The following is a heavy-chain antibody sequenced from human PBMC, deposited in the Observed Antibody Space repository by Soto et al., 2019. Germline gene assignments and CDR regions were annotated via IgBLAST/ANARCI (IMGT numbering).Heavy chain of an antibody. D-gene: IGHD6-13*01. CDR3: ARPPIHVPKKYSSSWSSDYYYYGMDV. Sequence: SETLSLTCTVSGGSISSSSYYWGWIRQPPGKGLEWIGSIYYSGSTYYNPSLKSRVTISVDTSKNQFSLKLSSVTAADTAVYYCARPPIHVPKKYSSSWSSDYYYYGMDVWGQGTTVTVSS. CDR1: GGSISSSSYY. V-gene: IGHV4-39*01. CDR2: IYYSGST. J-gene: IGHJ6*02.